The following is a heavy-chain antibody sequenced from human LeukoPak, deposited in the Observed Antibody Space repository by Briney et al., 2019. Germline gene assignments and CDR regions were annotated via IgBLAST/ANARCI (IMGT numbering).Heavy chain of an antibody. CDR3: TTAVTIGHSAFDI. D-gene: IGHD4-17*01. Sequence: GGSLRLSCAASGFTFSSHWMSCVRQAPGKGLEWVANIKQDGCEKYLVDSVKGRFTISRDNSKNSLYLQMNSLRAEDTAVYYCTTAVTIGHSAFDIWGQGTMVTVSS. CDR2: IKQDGCEK. V-gene: IGHV3-7*02. CDR1: GFTFSSHW. J-gene: IGHJ3*02.